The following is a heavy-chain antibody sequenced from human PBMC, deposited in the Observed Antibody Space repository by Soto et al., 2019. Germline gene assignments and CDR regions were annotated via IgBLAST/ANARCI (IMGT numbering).Heavy chain of an antibody. CDR1: GGSISSSSYY. Sequence: SETLSLTCTVSGGSISSSSYYWGWIRQPPGKGLEWIGSIYYSGSTYYNPSLKSRVTISVDTSKNQFSLKLSSVTAADTAVYYCARTLGYCSSTSCRMHYCYYYGMDVWGQGTTVTVSS. J-gene: IGHJ6*02. V-gene: IGHV4-39*01. D-gene: IGHD2-2*01. CDR3: ARTLGYCSSTSCRMHYCYYYGMDV. CDR2: IYYSGST.